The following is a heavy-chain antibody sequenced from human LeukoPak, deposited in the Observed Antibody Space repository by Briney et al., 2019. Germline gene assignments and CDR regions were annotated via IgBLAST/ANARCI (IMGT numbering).Heavy chain of an antibody. CDR2: ISWDGAAT. V-gene: IGHV3-43*01. J-gene: IGHJ6*03. CDR3: AKDMGVRGVIDLYYMDV. Sequence: GGSLRLSCAASGFTFDDYTMHWVRQTAGKGLEWVSRISWDGAATSYADSVRGRFTVSRDNSKNSLYLQMNSLRTEDTALYYCAKDMGVRGVIDLYYMDVWGKGTTVTVSS. D-gene: IGHD3-10*01. CDR1: GFTFDDYT.